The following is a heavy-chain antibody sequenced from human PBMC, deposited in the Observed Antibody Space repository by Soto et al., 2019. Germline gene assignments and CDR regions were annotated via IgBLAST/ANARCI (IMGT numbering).Heavy chain of an antibody. J-gene: IGHJ6*02. CDR2: ISAYNGNT. V-gene: IGHV1-18*01. CDR3: ARDLLLVAAEYYYYGMDV. CDR1: GYTFTSYG. D-gene: IGHD6-13*01. Sequence: QVQLVQSGAEVKKPGASVKVSCKASGYTFTSYGISWVRQAPGQGLEWMGWISAYNGNTNYAQKLQGRVTMTTDTTTSPAYMELRSLRSDDTALYYSARDLLLVAAEYYYYGMDVWGQGTTVTVSS.